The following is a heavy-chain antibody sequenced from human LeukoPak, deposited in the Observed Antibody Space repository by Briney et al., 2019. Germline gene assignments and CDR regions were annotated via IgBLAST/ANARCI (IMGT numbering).Heavy chain of an antibody. CDR1: GYTFTSYG. CDR2: ISAYNGNT. CDR3: ARESIVVVPAAIRHYYYYGMDV. D-gene: IGHD2-2*02. J-gene: IGHJ6*02. Sequence: ASVKVSCKASGYTFTSYGISWVRQAPGQGLEWMGWISAYNGNTNYAQKLQGRATMTTDTSTSTAYMELRSLRSDDTAVYYCARESIVVVPAAIRHYYYYGMDVWGQGTTVTVSS. V-gene: IGHV1-18*01.